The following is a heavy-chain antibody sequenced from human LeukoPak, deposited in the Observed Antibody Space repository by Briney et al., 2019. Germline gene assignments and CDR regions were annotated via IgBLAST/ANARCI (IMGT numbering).Heavy chain of an antibody. Sequence: SETLSLACTVSGGSISSSSYKWVWIRQPPGKGLEWIGNIYYSGSTYYNQSLKSRVTISVDTSKNQFSLKLSSVTAADTAVYYCARDYGGFYFDYWGQGTLVTVSS. J-gene: IGHJ4*02. V-gene: IGHV4-39*01. CDR1: GGSISSSSYK. CDR3: ARDYGGFYFDY. CDR2: IYYSGST. D-gene: IGHD4-23*01.